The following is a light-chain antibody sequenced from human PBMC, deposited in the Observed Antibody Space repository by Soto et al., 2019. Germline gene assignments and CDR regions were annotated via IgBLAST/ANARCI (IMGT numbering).Light chain of an antibody. CDR3: QQYNSYST. CDR2: GAL. V-gene: IGKV3-20*01. J-gene: IGKJ1*01. Sequence: EIVLTQSPGTLSLSPGERATLSCRASQTVSSRFLAWYQQKPGQAPRLLIYGALSRATGIPDRFSGSGSGTDFTLTISSLQPDDFATYYCQQYNSYSTFGQGTKVDIK. CDR1: QTVSSRF.